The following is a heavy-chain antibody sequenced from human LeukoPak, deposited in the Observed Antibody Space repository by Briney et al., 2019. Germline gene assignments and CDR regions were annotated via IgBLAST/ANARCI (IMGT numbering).Heavy chain of an antibody. D-gene: IGHD1-26*01. V-gene: IGHV3-30*18. CDR3: AKEGYSGSYYDD. CDR1: GFTFSSYG. CDR2: ISYDGSNK. Sequence: GGSLRLSCAASGFTFSSYGMHWVRQAPGKGLEWVAVISYDGSNKYYADSVKGRFTISRDNSKNTLYLQMNSLRAEDTAVYYCAKEGYSGSYYDDWGQGTLVTVSS. J-gene: IGHJ4*02.